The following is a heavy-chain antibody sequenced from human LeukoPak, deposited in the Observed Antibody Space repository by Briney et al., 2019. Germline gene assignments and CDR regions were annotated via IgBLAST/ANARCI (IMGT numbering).Heavy chain of an antibody. Sequence: GGSLRLSCAASGFTFSSYWMSWVRQAPGKGLEWVANIKQDGTENYYVDSEKGRFTISRDNARSSLYLQMNSLRAEDTAVYYCASRDGSYGYWGQGTLLTVSS. J-gene: IGHJ4*02. CDR1: GFTFSSYW. CDR2: IKQDGTEN. CDR3: ASRDGSYGY. V-gene: IGHV3-7*01. D-gene: IGHD1-26*01.